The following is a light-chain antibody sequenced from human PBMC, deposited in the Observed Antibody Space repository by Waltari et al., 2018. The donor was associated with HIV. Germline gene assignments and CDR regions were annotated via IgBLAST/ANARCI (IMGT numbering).Light chain of an antibody. CDR2: GAS. J-gene: IGKJ1*01. V-gene: IGKV3-15*01. CDR3: QQYYSWPRT. Sequence: EVVMTQSPATLSVSPGARASLSCRASQSVSSNLAWYQQKSGQAPRLFIYGASSRATGVPARFSGSGSGTEFALTISTLQSEDCAVYYCQQYYSWPRTFGQGTKVEIK. CDR1: QSVSSN.